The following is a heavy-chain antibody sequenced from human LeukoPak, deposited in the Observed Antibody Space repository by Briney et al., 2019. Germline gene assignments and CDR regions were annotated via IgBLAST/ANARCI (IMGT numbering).Heavy chain of an antibody. CDR1: GYTFTDYH. J-gene: IGHJ6*02. V-gene: IGHV1-2*04. D-gene: IGHD2-15*01. Sequence: ASVKVSCKASGYTFTDYHMHWVRQAPGQGLEWMGCIDLYTGGAHYAQKFQDWLSMTRDTSTNTAYMELSSLRSDDAAVYYCARDILGRSNGGSNYFGMEVWGQGTTVTVSS. CDR3: ARDILGRSNGGSNYFGMEV. CDR2: IDLYTGGA.